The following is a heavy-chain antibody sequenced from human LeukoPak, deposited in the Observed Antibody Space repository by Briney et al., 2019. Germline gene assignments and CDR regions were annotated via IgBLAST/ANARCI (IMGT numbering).Heavy chain of an antibody. CDR3: AINYYYYMDV. CDR2: IYYSGST. V-gene: IGHV4-39*01. CDR1: GGSISSSGYY. Sequence: SETLSLTCTVSGGSISSSGYYWGWIRQPPGKGLEWIGSIYYSGSTYYNPSLKSRVTISVDTSKNQLSLKLSSVTAADTAVYYCAINYYYYMDVWGKGTTVTISS. J-gene: IGHJ6*03.